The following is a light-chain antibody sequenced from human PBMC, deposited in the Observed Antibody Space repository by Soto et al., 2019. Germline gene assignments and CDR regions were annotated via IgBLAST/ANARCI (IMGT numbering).Light chain of an antibody. CDR1: QSINSW. Sequence: DIPMTQSPSTLSASIGDRVTITCRASQSINSWLAWYQQKPGKAPDLLIYEASSLQSGVPSRFSGSGSGTEFTLTISSLQPDDFATYSCQQYNSYPYSFGQGTKLEIK. J-gene: IGKJ2*01. CDR2: EAS. V-gene: IGKV1-5*03. CDR3: QQYNSYPYS.